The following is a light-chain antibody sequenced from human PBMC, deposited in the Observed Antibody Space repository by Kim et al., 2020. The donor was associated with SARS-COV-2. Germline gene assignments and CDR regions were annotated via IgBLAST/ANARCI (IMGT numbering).Light chain of an antibody. V-gene: IGKV1-12*01. Sequence: SAYVGDRVTITCRASHDVSTWLAWYQHKPGKAPEPLIYAASSLRSGVPSRFSGSGSETDFTLTISSLLPEDFATYYCLQTNSFPLTFGGGTKLEI. CDR3: LQTNSFPLT. CDR2: AAS. J-gene: IGKJ4*01. CDR1: HDVSTW.